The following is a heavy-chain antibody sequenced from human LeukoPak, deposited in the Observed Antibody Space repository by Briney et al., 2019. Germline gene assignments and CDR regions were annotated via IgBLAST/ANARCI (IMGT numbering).Heavy chain of an antibody. CDR3: ARGVCSGGSCYQTYYYYYGMDV. CDR2: IYYSGST. CDR1: GGSISSGGYY. Sequence: SQTLSLTCTVSGGSISSGGYYWSWIRQHPGKGLEWIGYIYYSGSTYYNPSLKSRVTISVDTSKNQFSLKLSSVTAADTAVYYCARGVCSGGSCYQTYYYYYGMDVWGKGTTVTVSS. V-gene: IGHV4-31*03. J-gene: IGHJ6*04. D-gene: IGHD2-15*01.